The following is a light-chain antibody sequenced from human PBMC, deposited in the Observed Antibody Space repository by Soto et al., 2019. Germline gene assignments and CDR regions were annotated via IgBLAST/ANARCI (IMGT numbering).Light chain of an antibody. CDR3: QQYGSTPRS. V-gene: IGKV3-20*01. CDR2: GAS. CDR1: QSVSSSN. J-gene: IGKJ1*01. Sequence: EIVLTQSPGTLSLSPGERATLSCRASQSVSSSNLAWYQQKPGQAPRLLIYGASSRATGIPDRFSGSGSGTDFTLTISRLVSEDFAVYYCQQYGSTPRSFGQGTKVEIK.